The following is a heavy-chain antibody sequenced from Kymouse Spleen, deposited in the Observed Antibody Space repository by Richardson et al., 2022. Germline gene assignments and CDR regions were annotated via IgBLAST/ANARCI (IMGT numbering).Heavy chain of an antibody. J-gene: IGHJ6*02. D-gene: IGHD6-13*01. V-gene: IGHV1-18*01. CDR2: ISAYNGNT. Sequence: QVQLVQSGAEVKKPGASVKVSCKASGYTFTSYGISWVRQAPGQGLEWMGWISAYNGNTNYAQKLQGRVTMTTDTSTSTAYMELRSLRSDDTAVYYCAREAAGTPYYYYYYGMDVWGQGTTVTVSS. CDR3: AREAAGTPYYYYYYGMDV. CDR1: GYTFTSYG.